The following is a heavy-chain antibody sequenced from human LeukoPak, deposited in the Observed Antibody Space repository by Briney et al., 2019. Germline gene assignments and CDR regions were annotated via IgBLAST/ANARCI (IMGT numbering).Heavy chain of an antibody. CDR1: GFTVSSNY. V-gene: IGHV3-66*01. J-gene: IGHJ4*02. D-gene: IGHD3-10*01. CDR3: ARGRGGSGSYYNY. Sequence: GGSLRLSCAASGFTVSSNYMSWVRQAPGKGLEWVSVIYSGGSTYYADSVKGRFTISRDNSKNTLYLQMNSLRAEDTAVYYCARGRGGSGSYYNYWGQGTLVTVSS. CDR2: IYSGGST.